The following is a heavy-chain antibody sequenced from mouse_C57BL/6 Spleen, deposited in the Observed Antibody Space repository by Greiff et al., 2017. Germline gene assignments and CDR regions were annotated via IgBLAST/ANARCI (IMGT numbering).Heavy chain of an antibody. D-gene: IGHD1-1*01. Sequence: EVKLVESGPELVKPGASVKISCKASGYSFTDYNMNWVKQSNGKSLEWIGVINPNYGTTSYNQKFKGKATLTVDQSSSTAYMQLNSLTSEDSAVXYCSRPLDYYGSSYAWFAFCGKGTLVTVSA. V-gene: IGHV1-39*01. CDR2: INPNYGTT. J-gene: IGHJ3*01. CDR1: GYSFTDYN. CDR3: SRPLDYYGSSYAWFAF.